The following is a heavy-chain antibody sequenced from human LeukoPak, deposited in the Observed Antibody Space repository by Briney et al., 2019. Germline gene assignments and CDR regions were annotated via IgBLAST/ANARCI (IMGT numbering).Heavy chain of an antibody. V-gene: IGHV4-59*02. D-gene: IGHD5-12*01. CDR3: ARGPLDSGYTYCDY. CDR2: FSYSGST. J-gene: IGHJ4*02. CDR1: GASVSNYY. Sequence: SETLSLTCTVSGASVSNYYWSWIRQPPGKGLEWIGYFSYSGSTNYNPSLKSRVTISVDTSKNQFSLKLSSVTAADTAVYYCARGPLDSGYTYCDYWGQGTLVTVSS.